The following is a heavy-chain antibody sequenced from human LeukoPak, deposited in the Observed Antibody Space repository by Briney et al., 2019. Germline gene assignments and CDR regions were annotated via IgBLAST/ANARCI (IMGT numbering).Heavy chain of an antibody. Sequence: GGSLRLSCAASGFTFSDYYMTWIRQAPGEGPEWVSHISHSGTTTRYADSVKGRFTISRDNAKNSLYLQMNSLRAEDTAVYYCARWGYSSSSSLDYWGQGNLVTVST. CDR2: ISHSGTTT. CDR3: ARWGYSSSSSLDY. CDR1: GFTFSDYY. V-gene: IGHV3-11*04. D-gene: IGHD6-6*01. J-gene: IGHJ4*02.